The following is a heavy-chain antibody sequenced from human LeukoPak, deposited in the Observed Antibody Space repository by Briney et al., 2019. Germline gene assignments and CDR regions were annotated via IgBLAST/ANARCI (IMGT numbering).Heavy chain of an antibody. Sequence: AGGSLRLSCAASGFTFSSYAMSWVRQAPGKGREWGSGICGSGDTTYYAGSVKGGVTIARDNPKNTLYLQMDSLRADDTAVYYCAKNRAGSCYSPVDYWGQGTLVTVSS. J-gene: IGHJ4*02. D-gene: IGHD2-15*01. CDR1: GFTFSSYA. CDR3: AKNRAGSCYSPVDY. V-gene: IGHV3-23*01. CDR2: ICGSGDTT.